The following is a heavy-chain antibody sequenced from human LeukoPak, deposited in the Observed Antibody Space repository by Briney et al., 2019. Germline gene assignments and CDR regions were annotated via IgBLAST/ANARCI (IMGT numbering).Heavy chain of an antibody. J-gene: IGHJ3*02. CDR1: GFTFSSYA. D-gene: IGHD3-22*01. V-gene: IGHV3-23*01. CDR2: ISCSGGST. CDR3: AKPITMIEKWNAFDI. Sequence: GGSLRLSCAASGFTFSSYAMSWVRQAPGKGLEWVSAISCSGGSTYYADSVKGRFTISSDNSKKTLYMQMTSLRAEDTAVYYCAKPITMIEKWNAFDIWGQGTMVTVSS.